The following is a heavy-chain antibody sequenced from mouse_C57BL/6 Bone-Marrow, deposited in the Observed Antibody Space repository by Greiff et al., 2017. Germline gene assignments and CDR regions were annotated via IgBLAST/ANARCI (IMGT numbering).Heavy chain of an antibody. CDR2: IFPGSGST. D-gene: IGHD2-1*01. Sequence: VQLQESGPELVRPGASVKISCKAPGYTFTSHWMQWVRQRPGQGLEWIGEIFPGSGSTYYNEKFKGKATLTVDTSSSTAYMQLSSLTSEDSAVYLCESGYGNYPYYYAMDYWGQGTSVTVSS. CDR3: ESGYGNYPYYYAMDY. V-gene: IGHV1-56*01. CDR1: GYTFTSHW. J-gene: IGHJ4*01.